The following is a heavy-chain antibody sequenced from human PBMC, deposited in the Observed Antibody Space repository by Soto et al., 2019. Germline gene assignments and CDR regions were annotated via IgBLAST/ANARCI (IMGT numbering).Heavy chain of an antibody. J-gene: IGHJ4*02. CDR2: ISGSGGST. Sequence: GGSLRLSCAASGFTFSSYAMSWVRQAPGKGLEWVSAISGSGGSTYYADSVKGRFTISRDNSKNTLYLQMNSLRAEDTAVYYCAKCQSFGGGCYNGDYWGQGTLVTVSS. CDR1: GFTFSSYA. V-gene: IGHV3-23*01. D-gene: IGHD2-15*01. CDR3: AKCQSFGGGCYNGDY.